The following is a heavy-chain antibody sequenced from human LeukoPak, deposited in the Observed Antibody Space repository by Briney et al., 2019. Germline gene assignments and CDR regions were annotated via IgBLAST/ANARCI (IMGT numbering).Heavy chain of an antibody. Sequence: PSETLSLTCAVYGGSFSGYYWSWIRQPPGKGLEWIGEINHSGSTNYNPSLKSRVTISVDTSKNQFSLKLSSVTAADTAVYYCARRGSTVTSYYYYYYMDVWGKGTTVTVSS. CDR2: INHSGST. D-gene: IGHD4-17*01. J-gene: IGHJ6*03. CDR3: ARRGSTVTSYYYYYYMDV. CDR1: GGSFSGYY. V-gene: IGHV4-34*01.